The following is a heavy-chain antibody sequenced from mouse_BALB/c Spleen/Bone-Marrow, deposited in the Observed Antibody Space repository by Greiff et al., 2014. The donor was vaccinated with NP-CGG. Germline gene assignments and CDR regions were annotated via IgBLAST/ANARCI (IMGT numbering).Heavy chain of an antibody. V-gene: IGHV14-3*02. D-gene: IGHD1-1*01. Sequence: DVHLVESGAELVKPGASVKLSCTASGSNIKDTYMHWVKQRPEQGLEWIGRIDPANGNTKYDPKFQGKATITADTSSNTAYLQLSSLTDEDTAVYYCASYYYGHYFAYWGQGTTLTVSS. J-gene: IGHJ2*01. CDR1: GSNIKDTY. CDR3: ASYYYGHYFAY. CDR2: IDPANGNT.